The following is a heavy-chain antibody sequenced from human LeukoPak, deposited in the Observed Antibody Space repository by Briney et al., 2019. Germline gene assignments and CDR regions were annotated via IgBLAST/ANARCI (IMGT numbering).Heavy chain of an antibody. D-gene: IGHD1-26*01. J-gene: IGHJ3*02. CDR3: ATGPLLRELKRGYAFDI. V-gene: IGHV1-24*01. CDR1: GYTLTELS. Sequence: ASVKVSCKVSGYTLTELSMHWVRQAPGKGLEWMGGFDPEDGETIYAQKFQGRVTMTEDTSTDTAYTELSSLRSEDTAVYYCATGPLLRELKRGYAFDIWGQGTMVTVSS. CDR2: FDPEDGET.